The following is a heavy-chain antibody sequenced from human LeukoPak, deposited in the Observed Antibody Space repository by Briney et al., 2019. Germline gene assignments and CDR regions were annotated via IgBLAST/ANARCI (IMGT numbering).Heavy chain of an antibody. CDR2: ISGYSGST. V-gene: IGHV1-18*01. Sequence: ASVKVSCKTSGYTFATYSINWVRQAPGQGLEWMGWISGYSGSTNYAQKLQGRVTMTTDTSTTTAYMELRSLKSGDTAVYYCARGHSSGRDYYFDTWGQGTLVTVSS. CDR1: GYTFATYS. CDR3: ARGHSSGRDYYFDT. J-gene: IGHJ4*02. D-gene: IGHD6-19*01.